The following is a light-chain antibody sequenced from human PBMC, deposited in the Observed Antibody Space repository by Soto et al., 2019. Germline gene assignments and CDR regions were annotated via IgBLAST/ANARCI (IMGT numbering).Light chain of an antibody. J-gene: IGLJ1*01. CDR1: TSDVGGYNY. CDR3: SSYAGSEGV. V-gene: IGLV2-8*01. CDR2: EVS. Sequence: QSVLTQPPSASGSPGQSVTISCTGTTSDVGGYNYVSWYQQHPGKAPKLMIYEVSKRPSGVPDRFSGSKSGNTASLTVSGLQAEDEADYYCSSYAGSEGVFGTGTKATVL.